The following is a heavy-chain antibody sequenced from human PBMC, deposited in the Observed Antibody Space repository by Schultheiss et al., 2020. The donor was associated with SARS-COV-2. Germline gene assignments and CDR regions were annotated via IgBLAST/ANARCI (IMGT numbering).Heavy chain of an antibody. CDR2: ISGSGGST. CDR1: GFTFSSYA. Sequence: GGSLRLSCAASGFTFSSYAMSWVRQALGKGLEWVSAISGSGGSTYYADSVKGRFTISRDNAKNSLYLQMNSLKTEDTAVYYCTTDGISTSYYYYYYMDVWGKGTTVTVSS. J-gene: IGHJ6*03. CDR3: TTDGISTSYYYYYYMDV. D-gene: IGHD3-3*02. V-gene: IGHV3-23*01.